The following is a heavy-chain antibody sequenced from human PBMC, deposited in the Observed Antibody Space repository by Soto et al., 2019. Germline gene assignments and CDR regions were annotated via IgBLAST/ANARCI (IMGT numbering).Heavy chain of an antibody. D-gene: IGHD4-17*01. CDR2: INAYNGNT. CDR3: ATWVDYGDFEGFDF. Sequence: ASVKVSCKASGYTFTTYGISWVRQAPGQGLEWMGWINAYNGNTNYAQKLQGRVTMTTDTSTSTAYMELRSLRSDDTATYFCATWVDYGDFEGFDFWGQGTLVTVSS. CDR1: GYTFTTYG. J-gene: IGHJ4*02. V-gene: IGHV1-18*01.